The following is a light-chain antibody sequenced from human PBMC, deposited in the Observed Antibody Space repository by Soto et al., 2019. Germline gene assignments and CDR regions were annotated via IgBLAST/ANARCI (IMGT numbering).Light chain of an antibody. Sequence: DIQMTQSPSTLSGSVGDRVTITCRASQTISSWLAWYQQKPGKAPKLLIYKASTLKSGVPSRFSGSGSGTEFTLTISSLQPDDFATYYCQQLNSYPGFTFGPGTKVDIK. J-gene: IGKJ3*01. CDR2: KAS. CDR3: QQLNSYPGFT. V-gene: IGKV1-5*03. CDR1: QTISSW.